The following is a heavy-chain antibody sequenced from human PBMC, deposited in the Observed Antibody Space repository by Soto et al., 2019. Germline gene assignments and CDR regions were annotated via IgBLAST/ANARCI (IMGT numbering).Heavy chain of an antibody. CDR3: ARGCIITIFGVVHCRDAFDY. J-gene: IGHJ4*02. CDR2: INHSGST. D-gene: IGHD3-3*01. V-gene: IGHV4-34*01. Sequence: ASETLSLTCAVYGGSFSGYYWSWIRQPPGKGLEWIGEINHSGSTNYNPSLKSRVTISVDTSKNQFSLKLSSVTAADTAVYYCARGCIITIFGVVHCRDAFDYWGQGTLVTVSS. CDR1: GGSFSGYY.